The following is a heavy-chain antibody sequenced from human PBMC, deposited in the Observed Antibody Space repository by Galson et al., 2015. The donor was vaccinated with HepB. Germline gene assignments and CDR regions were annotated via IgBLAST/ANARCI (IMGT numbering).Heavy chain of an antibody. V-gene: IGHV4-30-4*01. CDR3: ASRYCSSTSCYQDAFDI. J-gene: IGHJ3*02. CDR1: GGSISSGDYY. Sequence: SLTCTVSGGSISSGDYYWSWIRQPPGKGLEWIGYIYYSGSTYYNPSLKSRVTISVDTSKNQFSLKLSSVTAADTAVYYCASRYCSSTSCYQDAFDIWGQGAMVTVSS. CDR2: IYYSGST. D-gene: IGHD2-2*01.